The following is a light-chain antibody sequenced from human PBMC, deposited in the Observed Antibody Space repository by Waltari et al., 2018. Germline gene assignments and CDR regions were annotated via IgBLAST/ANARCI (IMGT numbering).Light chain of an antibody. Sequence: HSSLTQPPSLSGPPRQSFTVSSSPTGPYLGSSLFVSGYQQPPGKVPKLIIFDVTDRPSGVSDRFSGSKSGITASLTIAVLQPDDEADYDCSSWRSSTTPVLFGGGTKLTVL. CDR1: GPYLGSSLF. V-gene: IGLV2-14*03. CDR3: SSWRSSTTPVL. CDR2: DVT. J-gene: IGLJ2*01.